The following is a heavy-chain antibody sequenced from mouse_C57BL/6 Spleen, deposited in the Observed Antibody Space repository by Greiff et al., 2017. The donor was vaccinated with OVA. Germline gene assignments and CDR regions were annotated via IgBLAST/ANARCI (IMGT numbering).Heavy chain of an antibody. CDR3: ARREDVMDYAMDY. D-gene: IGHD1-1*02. Sequence: QVQLQQPGPELVRPGSSVKLSCKASGYTFTSYWMHWVKQRPIQGLEWIGNIDPSDSETHYNQKFKDKATLTVDKSSSTAYMQLSSLTSEDSAVYYCARREDVMDYAMDYWGQGTSVTVSS. CDR2: IDPSDSET. J-gene: IGHJ4*01. V-gene: IGHV1-52*01. CDR1: GYTFTSYW.